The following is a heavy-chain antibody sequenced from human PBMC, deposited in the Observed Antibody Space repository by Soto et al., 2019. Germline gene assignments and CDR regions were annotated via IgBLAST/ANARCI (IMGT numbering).Heavy chain of an antibody. CDR3: AADPYYYASSY. CDR1: GFTFSDYY. J-gene: IGHJ4*02. CDR2: ISHSGTTI. V-gene: IGHV3-11*01. Sequence: PGGSLRLSCATSGFTFSDYYMTWIRQAPGKGLEWASYISHSGTTIHSAASVKGRFTVSRDNAQNSLYLQMNSLRAEDTAVYYCAADPYYYASSYWGQGTLVTVSS. D-gene: IGHD3-10*01.